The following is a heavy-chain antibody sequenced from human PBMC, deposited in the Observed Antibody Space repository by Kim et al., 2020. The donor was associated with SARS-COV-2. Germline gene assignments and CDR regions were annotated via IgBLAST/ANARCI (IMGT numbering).Heavy chain of an antibody. Sequence: SETLSLTCAVSGGSLIGYYWAWIRQTPGKGLEWIGEVTHGGSTNSSPSLKDRVSISVDMAKRQFSLKLASVTAADTGVYFCARALDSTGFYKWGQGTPVT. V-gene: IGHV4-34*01. CDR2: VTHGGST. CDR3: ARALDSTGFYK. CDR1: GGSLIGYY. J-gene: IGHJ4*02. D-gene: IGHD3-22*01.